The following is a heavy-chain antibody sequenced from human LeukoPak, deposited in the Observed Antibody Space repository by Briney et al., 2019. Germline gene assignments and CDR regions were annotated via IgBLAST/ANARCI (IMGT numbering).Heavy chain of an antibody. D-gene: IGHD2-21*01. J-gene: IGHJ4*02. V-gene: IGHV4-59*01. CDR1: GGSINTYY. CDR2: IYYSGST. CDR3: ARAGAGGGDFDY. Sequence: PSETLSLTCSVSGGSINTYYWSWIRQPPGEGLEWIGYIYYSGSTNYNPSLKSRVIISVDTSKNQFSLRLNSVTAADTAVYYCARAGAGGGDFDYWGQGTLVTVSS.